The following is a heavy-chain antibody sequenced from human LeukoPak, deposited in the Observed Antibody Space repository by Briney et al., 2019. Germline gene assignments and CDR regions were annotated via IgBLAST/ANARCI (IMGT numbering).Heavy chain of an antibody. Sequence: GASVKVSCKASGGTFSSYAISWVRQAPGQGLEWMGGIIPIFGTANYAQKFQGRVTITTDESTSTAYMELSSLRSEDTAVYYCARENPSTVTFDYWGRGTLVTVSS. V-gene: IGHV1-69*05. CDR2: IIPIFGTA. D-gene: IGHD4-11*01. CDR1: GGTFSSYA. CDR3: ARENPSTVTFDY. J-gene: IGHJ4*02.